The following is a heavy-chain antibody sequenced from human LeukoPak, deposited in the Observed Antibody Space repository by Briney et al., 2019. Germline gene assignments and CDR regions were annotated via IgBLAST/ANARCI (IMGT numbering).Heavy chain of an antibody. Sequence: GALRLSCAASGFTFINYWMSWVRQAPGKGLEWVAKIKQDGSEEYYVDSVKGRFTISRDNAKNSLFLQMNSLRVEDTAIYYCARGGSYPGCWGQGTLVTVSS. CDR3: ARGGSYPGC. CDR2: IKQDGSEE. D-gene: IGHD1-26*01. V-gene: IGHV3-7*03. J-gene: IGHJ4*02. CDR1: GFTFINYW.